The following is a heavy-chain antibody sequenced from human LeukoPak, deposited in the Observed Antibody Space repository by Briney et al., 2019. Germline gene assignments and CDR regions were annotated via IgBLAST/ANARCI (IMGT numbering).Heavy chain of an antibody. Sequence: GGSLRLSCAASGFTFSSYEMNWVRQVPGKGLEWVSYISSSGSTISYADSVKGRFTISRDNAKNSLYLQMNSLRAEDTAVYYCASPRYYDSSGYFDYWGQGTLVTVSS. CDR3: ASPRYYDSSGYFDY. V-gene: IGHV3-48*03. J-gene: IGHJ4*02. CDR1: GFTFSSYE. D-gene: IGHD3-22*01. CDR2: ISSSGSTI.